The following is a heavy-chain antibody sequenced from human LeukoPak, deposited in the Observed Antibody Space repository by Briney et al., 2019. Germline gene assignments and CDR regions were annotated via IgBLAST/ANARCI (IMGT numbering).Heavy chain of an antibody. J-gene: IGHJ3*02. CDR1: GGSFSGSN. CDR2: INHSGST. CDR3: ARGDYYDSSGLIDAFDI. Sequence: PSETLSLTCAVYGGSFSGSNWSWFRQPPGKGLEWIGEINHSGSTNYNPSLKSRVAISVDKSKNQFSLKLSSVTAADTAVYYCARGDYYDSSGLIDAFDIRGQGTMVTVSS. V-gene: IGHV4-34*01. D-gene: IGHD3-22*01.